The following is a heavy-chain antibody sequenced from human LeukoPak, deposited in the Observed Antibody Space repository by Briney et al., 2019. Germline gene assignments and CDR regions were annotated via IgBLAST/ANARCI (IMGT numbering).Heavy chain of an antibody. CDR3: AGARSGYSSGWSRYNWFDP. D-gene: IGHD6-19*01. Sequence: PSETLSLTCAVYGGSFSGYYWSWIRQPPGKGLEWIGEINHSGSTNYNPSLKSRVTISVDTSKNQFSLKLSSVTAADTAVYYCAGARSGYSSGWSRYNWFDPWGQGTLVTVSS. J-gene: IGHJ5*02. CDR2: INHSGST. CDR1: GGSFSGYY. V-gene: IGHV4-34*01.